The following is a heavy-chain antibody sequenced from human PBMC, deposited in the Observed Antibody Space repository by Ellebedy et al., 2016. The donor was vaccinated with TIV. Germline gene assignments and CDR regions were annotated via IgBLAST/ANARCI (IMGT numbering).Heavy chain of an antibody. V-gene: IGHV3-23*01. CDR1: GFTFSSYA. CDR2: FGVSGDST. CDR3: ARGRSGTYIHHAFDY. D-gene: IGHD1-14*01. Sequence: GESLKISCAASGFTFSSYAMSWVRQAPGKGLEWVSGFGVSGDSTYYADSVKGRFTISRDNSKNTLYLQMNSLRAEDKAIYHCARGRSGTYIHHAFDYWGQGTLVTVSS. J-gene: IGHJ4*02.